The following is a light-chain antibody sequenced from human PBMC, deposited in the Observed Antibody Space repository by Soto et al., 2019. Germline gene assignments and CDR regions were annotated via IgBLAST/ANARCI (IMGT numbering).Light chain of an antibody. CDR3: QQQYSYPST. CDR2: AAA. CDR1: RGISSC. Sequence: DIQLTQSPSSLSVSVGDRATITCRASRGISSCLSWYQQKPGKAPKLLIYAAATLQTGVPSRFSGSGSGTKVSLTTISLLPEDFATYYCQQQYSYPSTFGQGTRLEIK. V-gene: IGKV1-9*01. J-gene: IGKJ5*01.